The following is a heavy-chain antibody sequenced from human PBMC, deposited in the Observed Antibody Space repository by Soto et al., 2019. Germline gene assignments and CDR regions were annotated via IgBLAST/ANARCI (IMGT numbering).Heavy chain of an antibody. J-gene: IGHJ4*02. Sequence: EVQLVEFGGGLVQPGGSLRLSCAASGFTFSSYSMNWVRQAPGKGLEWVSYISSSSGPIYYADSVKGRFTISRDNSKNSLYLQMNSLRAEDTVVYYCARGWLGGVASIRGNYWGQGTLVTVFS. V-gene: IGHV3-48*01. CDR1: GFTFSSYS. CDR2: ISSSSGPI. CDR3: ARGWLGGVASIRGNY. D-gene: IGHD5-12*01.